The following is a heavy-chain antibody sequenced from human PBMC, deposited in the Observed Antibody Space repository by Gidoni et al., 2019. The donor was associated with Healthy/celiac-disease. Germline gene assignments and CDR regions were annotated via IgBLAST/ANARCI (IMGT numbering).Heavy chain of an antibody. CDR1: GYTFTSYG. CDR2: ISAYNGNT. J-gene: IGHJ4*02. V-gene: IGHV1-18*01. D-gene: IGHD4-4*01. Sequence: QVPLVQSGAEVKKPGASVNVSCTASGYTFTSYGISWVRQAPGQGLEWMGWISAYNGNTNYAQKLQGRVTMTTDTSTSTAYMELRSLRSDDTAVYYCARDLFDYSKVTGYGYWGQGTLVTVSS. CDR3: ARDLFDYSKVTGYGY.